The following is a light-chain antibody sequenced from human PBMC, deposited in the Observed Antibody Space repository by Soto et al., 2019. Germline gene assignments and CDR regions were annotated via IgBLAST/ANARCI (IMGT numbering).Light chain of an antibody. J-gene: IGKJ5*01. CDR1: QHISIY. Sequence: DIQMTQSPSSLSASVGDRVTNTCRASQHISIYLNWYQQRPGTAPKLLIFAASSLQSGVPSRFSGSGSGTDFTLTISSLQPEDFATYYCQQSYSNVMHTFGQGTRLEIK. V-gene: IGKV1-39*01. CDR3: QQSYSNVMHT. CDR2: AAS.